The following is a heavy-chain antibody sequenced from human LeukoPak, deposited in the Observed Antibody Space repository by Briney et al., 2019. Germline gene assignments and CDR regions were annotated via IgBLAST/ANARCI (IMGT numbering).Heavy chain of an antibody. D-gene: IGHD3-22*01. CDR3: AIDRRYYDSSGYYRYFDY. V-gene: IGHV4-30-4*01. Sequence: SGTLSLTCTVSGGSISSGDYYWCWIRQPPGKGLGWIGYIYYSGSTYYNPSLKSRVTISVDTSKNQFSLKLSSVTAADTAVYYCAIDRRYYDSSGYYRYFDYWGQGTLVTVSS. CDR2: IYYSGST. J-gene: IGHJ4*02. CDR1: GGSISSGDYY.